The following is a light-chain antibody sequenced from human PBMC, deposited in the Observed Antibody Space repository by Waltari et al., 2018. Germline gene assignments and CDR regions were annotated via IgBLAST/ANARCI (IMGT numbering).Light chain of an antibody. CDR3: QQRSNWPPFT. J-gene: IGKJ5*01. Sequence: EIVLTQSPATLSLSPGDRPTLSCRASQSVSSYLAWYQQKPGQAPRLLIYDASNRATGIPARFSGSGSGTDFTLTISSLEPEDFAVYYCQQRSNWPPFTFGQGTRLEIK. CDR2: DAS. CDR1: QSVSSY. V-gene: IGKV3-11*01.